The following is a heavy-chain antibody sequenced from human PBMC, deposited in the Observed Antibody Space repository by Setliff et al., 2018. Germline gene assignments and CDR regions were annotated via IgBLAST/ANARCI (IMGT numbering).Heavy chain of an antibody. CDR2: IYPGDSGT. CDR1: GYSFTSYW. Sequence: PGESLKISCKGSGYSFTSYWIAWVRQMPGKGLEWMGVIYPGDSGTRYSPSFQGQVTISADKSISTAYLQWSSLKASDTAMYYCARQAISGSDAFDIWGQGTLVTVSS. CDR3: ARQAISGSDAFDI. D-gene: IGHD3-3*01. V-gene: IGHV5-51*01. J-gene: IGHJ3*02.